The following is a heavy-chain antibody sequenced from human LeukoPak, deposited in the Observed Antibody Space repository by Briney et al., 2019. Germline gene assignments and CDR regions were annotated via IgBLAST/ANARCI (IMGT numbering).Heavy chain of an antibody. CDR2: IYSGGST. CDR3: ARDRYCSSTSCISPAHY. CDR1: GFTVSSNY. J-gene: IGHJ4*02. Sequence: SGGSLRLSCAASGFTVSSNYMSWVRQAPGKGLEWVSIIYSGGSTYYADSVKGRFTISRDNAKNSLYLQMNSLRAEDTAVYYCARDRYCSSTSCISPAHYWGQGTLVTVPS. V-gene: IGHV3-53*01. D-gene: IGHD2-2*01.